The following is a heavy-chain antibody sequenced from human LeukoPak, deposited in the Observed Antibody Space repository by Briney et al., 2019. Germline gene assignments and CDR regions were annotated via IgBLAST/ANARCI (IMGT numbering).Heavy chain of an antibody. J-gene: IGHJ4*02. D-gene: IGHD3-22*01. V-gene: IGHV3-23*01. CDR3: AKDLDSSGYFAGDFDY. CDR1: GFTFSSYA. CDR2: ISGSGGST. Sequence: PGGSLRLSCAASGFTFSSYAMSWVRQAPGKGLEWVSAISGSGGSTYYADSVKGRFTISRDNSKNTLYLQMNSLRAEDTAVYYCAKDLDSSGYFAGDFDYWGQGTLVTVSS.